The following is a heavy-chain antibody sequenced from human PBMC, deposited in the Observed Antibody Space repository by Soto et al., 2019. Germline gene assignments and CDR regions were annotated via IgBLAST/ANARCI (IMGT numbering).Heavy chain of an antibody. CDR3: AREGSGGWYLDN. Sequence: QVQLVESGGGVVQPGRSLRLSCAASGFTFSSYGMHWVRQAPGKGLEWVAVIWHDGSNKYYVDSVKGRFTISRDNSKNTLYLQMNRLRAEDTAVYYCAREGSGGWYLDNWGRGTLVTVSS. D-gene: IGHD6-19*01. V-gene: IGHV3-33*01. CDR1: GFTFSSYG. CDR2: IWHDGSNK. J-gene: IGHJ4*02.